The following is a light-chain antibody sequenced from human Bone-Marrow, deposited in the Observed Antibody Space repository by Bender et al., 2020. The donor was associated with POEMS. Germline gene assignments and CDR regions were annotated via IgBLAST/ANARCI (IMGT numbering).Light chain of an antibody. Sequence: QSVLTQPPSASGSPGQSVTISCTGTSSDVGGYSFVSWYQQHPGKAPKLIIYEVTKRPSGVPDRFSASKSGNTASLTVSGLQAEDEADYYCSSYAGSNNVVFGGGTKLTVL. V-gene: IGLV2-8*01. CDR1: SSDVGGYSF. J-gene: IGLJ2*01. CDR3: SSYAGSNNVV. CDR2: EVT.